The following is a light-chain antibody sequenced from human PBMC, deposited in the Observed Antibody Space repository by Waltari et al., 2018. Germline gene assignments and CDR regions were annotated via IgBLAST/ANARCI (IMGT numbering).Light chain of an antibody. J-gene: IGLJ2*01. V-gene: IGLV1-51*01. CDR1: GSNIGNNF. CDR3: ETWDSSLSVV. Sequence: QSVLTQPPSVSAAAGQKVTISCSGTGSNIGNNFVSWYQQLPGTAPKLLIFDNNKRPSWIPDRFSGSKSGSSATLGIAGLQTGDEAEYYCETWDSSLSVVFGGGTKLTVL. CDR2: DNN.